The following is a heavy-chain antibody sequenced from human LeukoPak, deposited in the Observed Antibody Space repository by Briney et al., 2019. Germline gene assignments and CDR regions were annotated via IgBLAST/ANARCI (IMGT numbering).Heavy chain of an antibody. CDR2: IKQDGSEK. V-gene: IGHV3-7*01. J-gene: IGHJ4*02. CDR3: AREVHPEGYNYGPALDY. D-gene: IGHD5-18*01. Sequence: GGSLRLSCAVSGFNSSTYWMTWVRQAPGRGLEWVANIKQDGSEKYYVDSVKGRFTISRDNAKDALSLQMNSLRVEDTAVYYCAREVHPEGYNYGPALDYWGQGTLVTVSS. CDR1: GFNSSTYW.